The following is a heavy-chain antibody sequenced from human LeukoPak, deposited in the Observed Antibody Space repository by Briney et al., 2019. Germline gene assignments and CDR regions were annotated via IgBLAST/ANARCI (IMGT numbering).Heavy chain of an antibody. Sequence: ASVKVSCKASGYTFTGYYMHWVRQAPGQGLEWMGWINPNSGGTNYAQKFQGRVTMTRDTSISTAYMELSRLRSADTAVYYCARDPSPYYYDSSGYYFDYWGQGTLVTVSS. CDR2: INPNSGGT. J-gene: IGHJ4*02. D-gene: IGHD3-22*01. V-gene: IGHV1-2*02. CDR3: ARDPSPYYYDSSGYYFDY. CDR1: GYTFTGYY.